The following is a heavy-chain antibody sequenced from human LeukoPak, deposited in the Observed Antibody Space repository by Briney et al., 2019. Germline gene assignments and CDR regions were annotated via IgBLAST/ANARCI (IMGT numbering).Heavy chain of an antibody. CDR1: GFTFSSYW. CDR3: ARVGPYSYGYDH. D-gene: IGHD5-18*01. V-gene: IGHV3-74*01. Sequence: GGSLRLSCAASGFTFSSYWMHWVRQAPGKGLVWVSRINSDGSSTSYADSVKGRFTISRDNAKNTLYLQINSLRAEDTAVYYCARVGPYSYGYDHWGQGTLVTVSS. CDR2: INSDGSST. J-gene: IGHJ5*02.